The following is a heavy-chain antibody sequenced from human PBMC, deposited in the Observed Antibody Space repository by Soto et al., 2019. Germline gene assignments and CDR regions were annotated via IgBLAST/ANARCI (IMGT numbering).Heavy chain of an antibody. V-gene: IGHV4-31*03. D-gene: IGHD3-10*01. CDR3: ARDRNGSGSFYGMDV. CDR1: GGSISSGGYY. J-gene: IGHJ6*02. CDR2: IYYSGST. Sequence: QVQLQESGPGLVKPSQTLSLTCTVSGGSISSGGYYWSWIRQHPGKGLEWIGYIYYSGSTYYNPSLKSRVTISVDTSKNQFSLKLSSVTAADTAVYYCARDRNGSGSFYGMDVWGQGTTVTVSS.